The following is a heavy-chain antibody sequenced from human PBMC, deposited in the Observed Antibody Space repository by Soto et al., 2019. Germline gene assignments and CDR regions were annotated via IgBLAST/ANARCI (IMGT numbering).Heavy chain of an antibody. J-gene: IGHJ4*02. CDR3: ARATLATLTDF. CDR1: GYTFTDYD. CDR2: MNPNTGNT. D-gene: IGHD5-12*01. V-gene: IGHV1-8*01. Sequence: QVQLVQSGAEVKKPGAPVKVSCKASGYTFTDYDINWVRQAPGQGLEWMGWMNPNTGNTRYAPHFQGRLVMTRDTYISTAFRELSSLRSEDTALYYCARATLATLTDFWGQGTLVTVSS.